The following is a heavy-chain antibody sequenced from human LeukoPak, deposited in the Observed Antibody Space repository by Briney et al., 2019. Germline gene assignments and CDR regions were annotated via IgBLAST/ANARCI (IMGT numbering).Heavy chain of an antibody. CDR3: AREEYGGNNFDY. Sequence: PGGSLRLSCASPGSTLSDYYVNWIRQAPGKGLEWVSQISNTGYSKYYADSVKGRFTISRDNVKDFVSLQMNSLRVADSGMYYCAREEYGGNNFDYWGQGILVTVSS. J-gene: IGHJ4*02. CDR2: ISNTGYSK. D-gene: IGHD4-23*01. V-gene: IGHV3-11*01. CDR1: GSTLSDYY.